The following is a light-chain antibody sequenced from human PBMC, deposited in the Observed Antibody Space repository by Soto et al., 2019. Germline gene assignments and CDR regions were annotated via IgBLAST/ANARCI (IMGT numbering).Light chain of an antibody. J-gene: IGLJ2*01. CDR1: NIGSKS. V-gene: IGLV3-21*02. Sequence: SSELTQPPSLSVAPGQTARITCGGNNIGSKSVHWYQQKPGQAPVLVVYDDSDRPSGIPERFSGSNSRNTATLTISRVEAGDEADFYCQVWDNGSDHVVFGGGTKLTVL. CDR3: QVWDNGSDHVV. CDR2: DDS.